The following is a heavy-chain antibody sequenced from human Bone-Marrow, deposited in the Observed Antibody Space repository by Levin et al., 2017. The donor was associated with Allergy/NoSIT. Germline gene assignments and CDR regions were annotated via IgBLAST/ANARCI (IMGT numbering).Heavy chain of an antibody. J-gene: IGHJ6*02. CDR2: ISSNGGST. CDR1: GFTFSSYA. D-gene: IGHD3-22*01. V-gene: IGHV3-64*01. CDR3: ARDPYYYDSSGYADYYYYGMDV. Sequence: GGSLRLSCAASGFTFSSYAMHWVRQAPGKGLEYVSAISSNGGSTYYANSVKGRFTISRDNSKNTLYLQMGSLRAEDMAVYYCARDPYYYDSSGYADYYYYGMDVWGQGTTVTVSS.